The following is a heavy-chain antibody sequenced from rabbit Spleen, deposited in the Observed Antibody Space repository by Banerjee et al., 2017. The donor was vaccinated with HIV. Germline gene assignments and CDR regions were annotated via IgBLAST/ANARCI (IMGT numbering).Heavy chain of an antibody. Sequence: QEQLVESGGGLVQPGGSLKLSCAASGLDFSSSYWICWVRQAPGKGLEWIACINAGSSGSTYYASWAKGRFTISKTSSTTVTLRMTSLTAADRATYFCASDIVGYGGFNLWGPGTLVTVS. D-gene: IGHD6-1*01. CDR1: GLDFSSSYW. J-gene: IGHJ4*01. CDR2: INAGSSGST. V-gene: IGHV1S45*01. CDR3: ASDIVGYGGFNL.